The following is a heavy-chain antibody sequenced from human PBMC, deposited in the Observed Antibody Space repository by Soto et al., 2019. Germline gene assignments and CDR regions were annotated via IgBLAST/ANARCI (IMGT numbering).Heavy chain of an antibody. J-gene: IGHJ4*02. CDR2: VSGSGVDT. V-gene: IGHV3-23*01. CDR3: AKDRLSGYGSYYFDY. CDR1: GLTFSSYA. Sequence: GGSLRLSCAASGLTFSSYAMSWVRQAPGKGLEWVSSVSGSGVDTYYADSVKGRFTISRDNSKNTLYLQMNSLRAEDTAVYSCAKDRLSGYGSYYFDYWGQGTLVTVSS. D-gene: IGHD6-25*01.